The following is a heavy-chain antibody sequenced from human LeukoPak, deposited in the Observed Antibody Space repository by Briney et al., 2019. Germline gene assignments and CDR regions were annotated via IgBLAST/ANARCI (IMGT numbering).Heavy chain of an antibody. J-gene: IGHJ4*02. CDR2: INSDGSST. CDR3: ASYSGSYYGFDY. CDR1: GFTFSSYW. V-gene: IGHV3-74*01. D-gene: IGHD1-26*01. Sequence: GGSLRLSCAASGFTFSSYWMHWVRQAPGKGLVWVSRINSDGSSTSYADSVKGRFTISRDNAKNTLYLQMNSLRAEDTAVYYCASYSGSYYGFDYXGQGTLVTV.